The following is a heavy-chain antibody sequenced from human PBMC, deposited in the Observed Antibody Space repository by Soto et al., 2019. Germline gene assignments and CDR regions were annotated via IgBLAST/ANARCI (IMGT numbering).Heavy chain of an antibody. CDR3: TREPRTLVGATDFDY. CDR2: LNGNGDHT. D-gene: IGHD1-26*01. Sequence: PGGSLRLSCGGSGFSFGKHGMSWVRPAPGKGLEWVAGLNGNGDHTYYTVSVRGRFTISRDDSKSIAYLQMNSLKTEDTAVYYCTREPRTLVGATDFDYWGQGTLVTVSS. V-gene: IGHV3-23*01. J-gene: IGHJ4*02. CDR1: GFSFGKHG.